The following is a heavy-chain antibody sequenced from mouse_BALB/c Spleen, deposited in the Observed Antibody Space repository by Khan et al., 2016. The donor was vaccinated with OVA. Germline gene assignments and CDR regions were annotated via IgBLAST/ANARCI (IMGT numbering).Heavy chain of an antibody. D-gene: IGHD4-1*02. V-gene: IGHV2-9*02. CDR2: KWPGGST. Sequence: VQLQESGPGLVAPSQSLSITCTVSGFSLTSYGVHWVRQPPGKGLEGRGVKWPGGSTNYNSTLMSRLSISKDNSKSQVFLKMNSLQTDDTAMYYCARGQLFFDYWGQGTTLTVSS. CDR3: ARGQLFFDY. J-gene: IGHJ2*01. CDR1: GFSLTSYG.